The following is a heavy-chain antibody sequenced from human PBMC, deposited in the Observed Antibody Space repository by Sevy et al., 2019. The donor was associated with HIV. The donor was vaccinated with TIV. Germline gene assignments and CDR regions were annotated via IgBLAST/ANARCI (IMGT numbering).Heavy chain of an antibody. CDR1: GYTLTQLS. Sequence: ASVKVSCKVSGYTLTQLSIHWVRQAPGKGLEWMGSFDPEDGETLYAQKFQGRVTMTADTSTNTAYMELSSLRSEDTDVYYCATTTDYYDSSGSPFDYWGQGTLVTVSS. J-gene: IGHJ4*02. D-gene: IGHD3-22*01. CDR3: ATTTDYYDSSGSPFDY. CDR2: FDPEDGET. V-gene: IGHV1-24*01.